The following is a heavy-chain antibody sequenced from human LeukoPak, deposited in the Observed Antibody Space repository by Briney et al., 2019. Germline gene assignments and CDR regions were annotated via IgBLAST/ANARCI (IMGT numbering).Heavy chain of an antibody. CDR2: INHSGST. V-gene: IGHV4-34*01. Sequence: SETLSLTCTVSGGSISSYYWSWIRQPPGEGLEWIGEINHSGSTNYNPSLKSRVTISVDTSKNQFSLKLSSVTAADTAVYYCATQTPDSSGYSPPGYWGQGTLVTVSS. CDR1: GGSISSYY. CDR3: ATQTPDSSGYSPPGY. D-gene: IGHD3-22*01. J-gene: IGHJ4*02.